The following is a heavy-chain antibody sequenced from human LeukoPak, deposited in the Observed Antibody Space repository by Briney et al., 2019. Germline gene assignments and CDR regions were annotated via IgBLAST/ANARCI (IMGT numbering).Heavy chain of an antibody. CDR2: IIPILGIA. J-gene: IGHJ6*03. CDR3: ARDSMTTAGYYYYYYMDV. Sequence: SVKVSRKASGGTFSSYTISWVRQAPGQGLEWMGRIIPILGIANYAQKFQGRVTITADKSTSTAYMELSSLRSEDTAVYYCARDSMTTAGYYYYYYMDVWGKGTTVTVSS. D-gene: IGHD4-11*01. CDR1: GGTFSSYT. V-gene: IGHV1-69*04.